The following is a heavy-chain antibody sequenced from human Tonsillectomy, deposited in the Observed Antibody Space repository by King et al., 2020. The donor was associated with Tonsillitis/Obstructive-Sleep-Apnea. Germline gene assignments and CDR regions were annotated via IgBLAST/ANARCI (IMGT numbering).Heavy chain of an antibody. CDR1: GYTLTELS. V-gene: IGHV1-24*01. CDR3: ATPSGSYSQGIYYYGIDV. CDR2: FDPEDGET. J-gene: IGHJ6*02. D-gene: IGHD1-26*01. Sequence: QLVQSGAEVKKPGASVKVSCKVSGYTLTELSMHWVRQAPGKGLEWMGGFDPEDGETIYAQKFQGRVTMTEDTSTETAYMELSSLRSEDTAVYYCATPSGSYSQGIYYYGIDVWGQGTTVTVSS.